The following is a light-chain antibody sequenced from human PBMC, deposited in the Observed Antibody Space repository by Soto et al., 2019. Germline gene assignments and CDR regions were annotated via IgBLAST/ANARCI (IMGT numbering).Light chain of an antibody. CDR2: DVS. Sequence: QSALTQPRSVSGSPGQSVTISCTGASSDVGDFNYVSWYQQHPGKAPKLMIYDVSKRPSGVPDRFSGSKSGNTASLTISGLQAEDEADYYRCSYAGSYTVVFGGGTKLTVL. CDR3: CSYAGSYTVV. J-gene: IGLJ2*01. CDR1: SSDVGDFNY. V-gene: IGLV2-11*01.